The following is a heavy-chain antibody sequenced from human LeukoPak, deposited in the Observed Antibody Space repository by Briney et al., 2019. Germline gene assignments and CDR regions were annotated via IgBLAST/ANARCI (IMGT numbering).Heavy chain of an antibody. CDR3: ARLGESYYFDH. CDR2: IYFSGTT. D-gene: IGHD3-16*01. J-gene: IGHJ4*02. V-gene: IGHV4-39*07. Sequence: SETLSLTCTVSGGSIGSSSYYWGWIRQPPGKGLEWIGSIYFSGTTHYNPSLKSRVTLSVDTSKNQFSLKLTSMTAADTAVYYCARLGESYYFDHWGQGILVTVSS. CDR1: GGSIGSSSYY.